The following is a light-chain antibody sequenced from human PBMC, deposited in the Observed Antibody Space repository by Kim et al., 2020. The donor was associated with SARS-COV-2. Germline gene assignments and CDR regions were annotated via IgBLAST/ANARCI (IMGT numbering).Light chain of an antibody. Sequence: QSALTQPASVSGSPGQWFTISCTGSNSDIGGYNYVSWYQQHPGKAPKLIIYDVTKRPSGVSYRFSGSKSGNTASLIISGLQADDEADYYCSSYTSSKTWVFGGGTQLTVL. CDR2: DVT. CDR1: NSDIGGYNY. V-gene: IGLV2-14*03. CDR3: SSYTSSKTWV. J-gene: IGLJ3*02.